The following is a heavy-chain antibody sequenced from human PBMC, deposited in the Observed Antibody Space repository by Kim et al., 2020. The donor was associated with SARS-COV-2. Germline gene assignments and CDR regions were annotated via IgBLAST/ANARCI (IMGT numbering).Heavy chain of an antibody. D-gene: IGHD2-8*01. CDR2: I. J-gene: IGHJ2*01. CDR3: ARARLSGYFDL. Sequence: IYYADSVKGRFTISTDNAKNSLYLQMNSLRAEDTAVYYCARARLSGYFDLWGRGTLVTVSS. V-gene: IGHV3-11*04.